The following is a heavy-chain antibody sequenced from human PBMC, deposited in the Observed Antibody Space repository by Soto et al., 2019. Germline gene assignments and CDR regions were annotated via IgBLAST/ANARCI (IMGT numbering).Heavy chain of an antibody. CDR1: GFNFNDYQ. V-gene: IGHV3-21*01. CDR2: ISPGLSFI. Sequence: GESLKISCAASGFNFNDYQIHWVRQAPGEGLEWVSGISPGLSFIYYADSVRGRFTISRDNSNKSVFLQLNSLRVDDTATYYCVRDQFYNFGYHWFDCWGQGTLVTVSS. CDR3: VRDQFYNFGYHWFDC. J-gene: IGHJ5*01. D-gene: IGHD5-18*01.